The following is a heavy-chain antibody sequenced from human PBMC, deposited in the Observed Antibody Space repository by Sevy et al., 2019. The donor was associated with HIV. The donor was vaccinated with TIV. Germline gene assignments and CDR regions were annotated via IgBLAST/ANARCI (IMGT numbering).Heavy chain of an antibody. Sequence: SETRSLTCTVSGGSISSGGYYWNWIRQHPGKGLEWIGYISFSGSTYYNPSLKSRVTISFDTSTNQFSLKLRSLTAADTAVYYCARDSACSSTSCYGDFFAYWGQGTLVTVSS. CDR2: ISFSGST. CDR3: ARDSACSSTSCYGDFFAY. V-gene: IGHV4-31*03. J-gene: IGHJ4*02. D-gene: IGHD2-2*01. CDR1: GGSISSGGYY.